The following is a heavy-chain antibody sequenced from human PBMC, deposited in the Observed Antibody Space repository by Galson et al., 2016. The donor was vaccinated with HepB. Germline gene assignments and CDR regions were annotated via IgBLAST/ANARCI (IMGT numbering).Heavy chain of an antibody. CDR1: GFTLSNCG. V-gene: IGHV3-30*18. D-gene: IGHD6-19*01. Sequence: SLRLSCAASGFTLSNCGMHWVRQAPGKGLEWVAMISYDGNNKYYGDSVKGRFTISRDNSKKTLYLEMNSLGTEDTAVYYCAKDWGSSGWYNWFDPWGQGALVTVSS. CDR2: ISYDGNNK. J-gene: IGHJ5*02. CDR3: AKDWGSSGWYNWFDP.